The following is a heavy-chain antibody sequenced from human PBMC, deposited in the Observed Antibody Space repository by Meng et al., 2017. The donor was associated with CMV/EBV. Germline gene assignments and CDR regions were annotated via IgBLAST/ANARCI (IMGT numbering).Heavy chain of an antibody. CDR1: GGSVSGYS. D-gene: IGHD5-24*01. J-gene: IGHJ4*02. V-gene: IGHV4-34*01. CDR2: INHSVST. CDR3: ARGGVEMATIGYYFDY. Sequence: RRQGGGVLFEPSEPLSPSRAVVGGSVSGYSWCGCRRPPGKGVEWIGEINHSVSTNYKPSRKSRVTISVDSSKNQFSLTVSSVIAADTVVYYCARGGVEMATIGYYFDYWGQGTLVTVSS.